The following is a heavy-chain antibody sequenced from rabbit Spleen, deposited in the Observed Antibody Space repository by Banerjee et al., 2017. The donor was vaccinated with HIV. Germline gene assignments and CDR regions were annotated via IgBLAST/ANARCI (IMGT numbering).Heavy chain of an antibody. CDR2: IDPVFGIT. CDR1: GFTLNSYY. J-gene: IGHJ4*01. CDR3: ARDGAGGSYFAL. Sequence: QLKETGGGLVQPGGSLKLSCKASGFTLNSYYMNWVRQAPGKGLEWIGYIDPVFGITYYANWVSGRFSISRENAQNTVFLQMTSLTAADTATYFCARDGAGGSYFALWGPGTLVTVS. D-gene: IGHD8-1*01. V-gene: IGHV1S7*01.